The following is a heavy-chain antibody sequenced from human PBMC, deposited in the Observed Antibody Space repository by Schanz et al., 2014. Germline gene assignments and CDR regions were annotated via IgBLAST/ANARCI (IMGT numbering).Heavy chain of an antibody. D-gene: IGHD3-22*01. CDR3: AKDHFGHYDSSGCSDCYYYGMDV. V-gene: IGHV3-74*01. CDR2: ISGDGTTT. J-gene: IGHJ6*02. CDR1: GFTFSVYW. Sequence: EVQLVESGGGLVQPGGSLRLSCAASGFTFSVYWMHWVRQPPGEGLVSVSRISGDGTTTSYADSVKGRFTISRDNAKDSLYLQMTSLRAEDTAVYYCAKDHFGHYDSSGCSDCYYYGMDVWGQGTTVTVSS.